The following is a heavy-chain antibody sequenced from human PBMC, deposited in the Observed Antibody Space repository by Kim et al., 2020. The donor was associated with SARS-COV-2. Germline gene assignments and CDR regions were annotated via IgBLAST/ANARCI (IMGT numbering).Heavy chain of an antibody. CDR2: INAGNGNT. CDR3: ARDLGQLRYFDYLSTNWFDP. V-gene: IGHV1-3*01. Sequence: ASVKVSCKASGYTFTSYAMHWVRQAPGQRLEWMGWINAGNGNTKYSQKFQGRVTITRDTSASTAYMELSSLRSEDTAVYYCARDLGQLRYFDYLSTNWFDPWGQGTLVTVSS. CDR1: GYTFTSYA. D-gene: IGHD3-9*01. J-gene: IGHJ5*02.